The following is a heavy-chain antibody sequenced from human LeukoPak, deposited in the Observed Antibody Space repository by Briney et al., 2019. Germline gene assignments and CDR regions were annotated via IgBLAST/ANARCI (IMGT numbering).Heavy chain of an antibody. J-gene: IGHJ3*02. CDR3: ARRTTSAFDI. Sequence: GGSLRLSCAGSGFTFSRHNMNWVRQAPGKGLEWISSISGDSTYIHYADSVKGRFTISRDDAKNSLYLQMNSLRAEDTAVYYCARRTTSAFDIWGQGTMVTVSS. D-gene: IGHD1-1*01. CDR1: GFTFSRHN. V-gene: IGHV3-21*01. CDR2: ISGDSTYI.